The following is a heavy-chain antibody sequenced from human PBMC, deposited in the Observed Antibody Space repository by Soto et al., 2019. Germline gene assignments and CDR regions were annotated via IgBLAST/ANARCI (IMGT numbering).Heavy chain of an antibody. CDR2: INYDGSSI. Sequence: GGSLRLSCTASEFTFSDYWMHWVRQAPGKGLVWVSRINYDGSSITYASSVKGRFTISRDNAKNSLYLQMNSLRAEDTAVYFCAKSGTYQSYFDYWGQGVLVTVSS. V-gene: IGHV3-74*01. J-gene: IGHJ4*02. D-gene: IGHD1-26*01. CDR1: EFTFSDYW. CDR3: AKSGTYQSYFDY.